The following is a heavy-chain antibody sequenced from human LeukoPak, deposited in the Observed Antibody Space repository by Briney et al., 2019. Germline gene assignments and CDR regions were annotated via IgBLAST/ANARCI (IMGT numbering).Heavy chain of an antibody. CDR1: GLPFSSYA. CDR3: ARDRDDYVWGSYLGAFDV. V-gene: IGHV3-23*01. J-gene: IGHJ3*01. D-gene: IGHD3-16*01. Sequence: GGSLRLSCAASGLPFSSYAMTWVRQAPGKGLEWVSVISGGGTSTYYADSVKGRFTISRDNFKNTLYLQMHSLRAEDTAVFYCARDRDDYVWGSYLGAFDVWGHGTTVTVSS. CDR2: ISGGGTST.